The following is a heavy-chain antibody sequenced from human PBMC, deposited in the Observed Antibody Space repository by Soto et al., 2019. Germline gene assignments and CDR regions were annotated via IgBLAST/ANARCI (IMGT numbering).Heavy chain of an antibody. CDR1: RFTFSTYE. CDR2: ISSSGNTV. CDR3: VGYCSSTLCNGVATRTFDY. J-gene: IGHJ4*02. D-gene: IGHD2-2*01. Sequence: EVHLVESGGALVQPGGSLRLSCAASRFTFSTYEMIWVRQAPGKGLEWVSYISSSGNTVYYADSVKGRFTIARDNTRNSLYLQMNSLRDEDTALYYCVGYCSSTLCNGVATRTFDYWGQGTVVTVSS. V-gene: IGHV3-48*03.